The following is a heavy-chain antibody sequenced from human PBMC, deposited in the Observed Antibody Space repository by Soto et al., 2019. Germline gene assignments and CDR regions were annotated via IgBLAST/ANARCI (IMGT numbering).Heavy chain of an antibody. CDR3: ARARDGPYYYHYYGMDV. J-gene: IGHJ6*02. V-gene: IGHV5-10-1*01. CDR2: IDPSDSYT. Sequence: GESLKISCKGSGYSFTSYWISWVRQMPGKGLEWMGRIDPSDSYTNYSPSFQGHVTISADKSISTAYLQWSSLKASDTAMYYCARARDGPYYYHYYGMDVWGQGATVTVSS. CDR1: GYSFTSYW.